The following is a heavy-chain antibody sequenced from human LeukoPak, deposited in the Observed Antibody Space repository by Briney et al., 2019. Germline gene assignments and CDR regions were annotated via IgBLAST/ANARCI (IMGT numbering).Heavy chain of an antibody. D-gene: IGHD1-26*01. Sequence: GGSLRLSCTASGFIFGDYAMSWVRQAPGRGLEWVGFIRSKGSEYAASVKGRFTISRDDSKSIAYLQMNSLKTEDTAVYYCTRVYGSGRYYSWFDPWGQGTLVTVSS. V-gene: IGHV3-49*04. CDR1: GFIFGDYA. J-gene: IGHJ5*02. CDR3: TRVYGSGRYYSWFDP. CDR2: IRSKGS.